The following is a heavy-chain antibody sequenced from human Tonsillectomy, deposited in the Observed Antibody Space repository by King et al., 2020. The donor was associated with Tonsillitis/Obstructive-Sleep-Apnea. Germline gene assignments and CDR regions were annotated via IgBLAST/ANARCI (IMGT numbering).Heavy chain of an antibody. Sequence: QLQESGPGLVKPSETLSLTCTVSGGSISSSTYYWGWIRQPPGKGLEWIGNFYYSGSTFYNPSLNSRVSISVDTSKNQFSLRLTSVTAADTAVYYCAARPWGSSGYYYLYWGQGTLVTVSS. D-gene: IGHD3-22*01. CDR3: AARPWGSSGYYYLY. CDR2: FYYSGST. J-gene: IGHJ4*02. CDR1: GGSISSSTYY. V-gene: IGHV4-39*01.